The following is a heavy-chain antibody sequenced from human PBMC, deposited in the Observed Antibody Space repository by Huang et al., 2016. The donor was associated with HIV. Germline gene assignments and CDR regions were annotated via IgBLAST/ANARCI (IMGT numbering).Heavy chain of an antibody. CDR1: GYKFTSYW. V-gene: IGHV5-51*01. CDR2: IYPGDCDT. D-gene: IGHD2-15*01. CDR3: ARQRASGSTYVDS. J-gene: IGHJ4*02. Sequence: EVQLVQSGAEVKKPGESLKISCKGSGYKFTSYWIAWVRQMPGKGLERMGIIYPGDCDTRYSPSFKGQVTVTADKSINTAYLQWSSLKTSDTAMYFCARQRASGSTYVDSWGQGTLLTVYS.